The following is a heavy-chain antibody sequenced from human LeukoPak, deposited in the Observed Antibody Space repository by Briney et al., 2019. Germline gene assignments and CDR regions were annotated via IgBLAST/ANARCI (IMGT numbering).Heavy chain of an antibody. CDR1: GFTFSNYY. CDR3: ARLLLYHETSGYRPFDV. D-gene: IGHD3-22*01. J-gene: IGHJ3*01. Sequence: PGGSLRLSCAASGFTFSNYYMSWIRQAQGKGLEWVATILQDGRGKYYVDSVKGRVTISRDNAENSLYLQMNSLRAEDAAVYYCARLLLYHETSGYRPFDVWGQGTMVTVSS. V-gene: IGHV3-7*01. CDR2: ILQDGRGK.